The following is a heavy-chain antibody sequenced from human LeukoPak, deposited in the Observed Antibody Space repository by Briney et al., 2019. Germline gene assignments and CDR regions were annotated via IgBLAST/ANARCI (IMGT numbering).Heavy chain of an antibody. Sequence: GGSLRLSCAASGFTFIDYYMSWIRQAPGKGLEWVSYISSSGSTIYYADSVKGRFTISRDNAKNSLYLQMNSLRAEDTAVYYCARGGYSSSWYWFDPWGQGTLVTVSS. CDR3: ARGGYSSSWYWFDP. CDR2: ISSSGSTI. V-gene: IGHV3-11*01. CDR1: GFTFIDYY. D-gene: IGHD6-13*01. J-gene: IGHJ5*02.